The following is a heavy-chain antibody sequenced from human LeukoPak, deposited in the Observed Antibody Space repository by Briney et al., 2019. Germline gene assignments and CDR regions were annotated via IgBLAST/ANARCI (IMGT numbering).Heavy chain of an antibody. D-gene: IGHD1-1*01. CDR3: APTNNLYCYFDY. V-gene: IGHV1-2*02. Sequence: ASVKVSCKTSGYTFTGYYMHWLRQAPGQGLEWMGWINPNSGVTKIAQKFQGRVTMTRDTSMSTAFMALSSLRSDDTAVYYCAPTNNLYCYFDYWGQGTLVTVSS. CDR2: INPNSGVT. J-gene: IGHJ4*02. CDR1: GYTFTGYY.